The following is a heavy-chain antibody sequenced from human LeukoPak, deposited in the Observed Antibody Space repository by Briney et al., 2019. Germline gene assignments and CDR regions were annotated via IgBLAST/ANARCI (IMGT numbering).Heavy chain of an antibody. J-gene: IGHJ4*02. CDR1: GVSISSSNSY. CDR3: ARQTGSGLFILP. V-gene: IGHV4-39*01. Sequence: SETLSLTCTVSGVSISSSNSYWGWIRQPPGKGLEWIGSIYYSGNTYYNASLKSQVSISIDTSKNQFTLKLTSVTAADTALYYCARQTGSGLFILPGGQGTLVTVSS. D-gene: IGHD3/OR15-3a*01. CDR2: IYYSGNT.